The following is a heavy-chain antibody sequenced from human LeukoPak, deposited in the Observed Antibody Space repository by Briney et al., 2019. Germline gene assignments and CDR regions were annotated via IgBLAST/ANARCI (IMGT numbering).Heavy chain of an antibody. V-gene: IGHV3-30*02. CDR3: ARALYDSSSYYFDY. CDR1: GFTFSSYG. J-gene: IGHJ4*02. Sequence: PGGSLRLSCAASGFTFSSYGMHWVRQAPGKGLEWVAFIRYDGSNKYYADSVKGRFTISRDNSKNTLYLQMNSLRAEDTAVYYCARALYDSSSYYFDYWGQGTLVTVSS. CDR2: IRYDGSNK. D-gene: IGHD3-22*01.